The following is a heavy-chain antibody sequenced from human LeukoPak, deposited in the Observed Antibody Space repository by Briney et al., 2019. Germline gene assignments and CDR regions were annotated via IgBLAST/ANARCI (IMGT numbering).Heavy chain of an antibody. CDR2: IYYSGST. V-gene: IGHV4-59*01. CDR3: ARQYSSGWYYFDY. J-gene: IGHJ4*02. Sequence: SETLSLTCTASGGSISSYYWSWIRQPPGKGLEWIGYIYYSGSTNYNPSLKSRVTISVDTSKNQFSLKLSSVTAADTAVYYCARQYSSGWYYFDYWGQGTLVTVSS. D-gene: IGHD6-19*01. CDR1: GGSISSYY.